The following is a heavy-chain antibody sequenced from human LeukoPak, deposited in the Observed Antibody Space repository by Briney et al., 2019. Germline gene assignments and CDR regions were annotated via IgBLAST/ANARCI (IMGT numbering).Heavy chain of an antibody. V-gene: IGHV4-39*01. CDR3: ERHGYDFWSGYYFDY. D-gene: IGHD3-3*01. Sequence: KPSETLSLTCTVSGGSINSSSYYWGWIRQPPGKGLEWVENIYYTGSTYYNPSLKSRVTISVDTSKNQFSLKLSSVTAADTAVYYCERHGYDFWSGYYFDYWGQGTLVTVSS. CDR1: GGSINSSSYY. CDR2: IYYTGST. J-gene: IGHJ4*02.